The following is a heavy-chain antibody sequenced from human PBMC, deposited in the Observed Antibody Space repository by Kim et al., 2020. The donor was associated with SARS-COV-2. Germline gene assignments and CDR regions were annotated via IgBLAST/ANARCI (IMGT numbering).Heavy chain of an antibody. CDR3: ARAVLWNYSAFDI. CDR1: GGSISSYY. CDR2: IYYSGST. D-gene: IGHD1-7*01. Sequence: SETLSLTCTVSGGSISSYYWSWIRQPPGKGLDWIGYIYYSGSTNYNPSLKSRVTISVDTSKNQFSLKLSSVTAADTAVYYCARAVLWNYSAFDIWGQGTMVTVSS. V-gene: IGHV4-59*01. J-gene: IGHJ3*02.